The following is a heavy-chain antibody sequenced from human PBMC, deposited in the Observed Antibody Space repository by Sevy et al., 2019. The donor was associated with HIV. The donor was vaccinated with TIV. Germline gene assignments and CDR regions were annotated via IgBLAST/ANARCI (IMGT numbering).Heavy chain of an antibody. CDR2: FDPEDGET. D-gene: IGHD3-22*01. CDR1: GYTLTKLS. CDR3: ATTKDYYDSSGYPFDY. Sequence: ASVKVSCKVSGYTLTKLSMRWVRQAPGKGLEWMGSFDPEDGETIYAQKFQGRVTMTEDTSTDTAYMELSSLISEDTAVYYCATTKDYYDSSGYPFDYWGQGTLVTVSS. V-gene: IGHV1-24*01. J-gene: IGHJ4*02.